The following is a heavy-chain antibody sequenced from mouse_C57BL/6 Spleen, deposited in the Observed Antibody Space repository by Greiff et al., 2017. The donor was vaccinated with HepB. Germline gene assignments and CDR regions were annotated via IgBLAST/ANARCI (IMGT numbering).Heavy chain of an antibody. D-gene: IGHD2-12*01. Sequence: QVQLQQSGAELVRPGTSVKVSCKASGYAFTNYLIEWVKQRPGQGLEWIGVINPGSGGTNYNEKFKGKATLTADKSSSTAYMQLSSLTSEDSAVYFCARRRGYDVGFAYWGQGTLVTVSA. J-gene: IGHJ3*01. CDR2: INPGSGGT. CDR3: ARRRGYDVGFAY. CDR1: GYAFTNYL. V-gene: IGHV1-54*01.